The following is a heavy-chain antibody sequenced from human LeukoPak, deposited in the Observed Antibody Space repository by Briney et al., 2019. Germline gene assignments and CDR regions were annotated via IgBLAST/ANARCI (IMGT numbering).Heavy chain of an antibody. Sequence: GGSLRLSCAASGFTFSDYYMSWIRQAPGKGLEWVSVIYSGGSTYYADSVKGRFTISRDNSKNTLYLQMNSLRAEDTAVYYCARDLSGFDAFDIWGQGTMVTVSS. CDR1: GFTFSDYY. CDR2: IYSGGST. CDR3: ARDLSGFDAFDI. D-gene: IGHD3-10*01. V-gene: IGHV3-66*01. J-gene: IGHJ3*02.